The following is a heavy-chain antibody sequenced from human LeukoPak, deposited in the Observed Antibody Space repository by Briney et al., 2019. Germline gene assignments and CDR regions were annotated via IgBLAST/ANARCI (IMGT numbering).Heavy chain of an antibody. CDR2: TSGSGGST. CDR3: AKEKLGSSGWYYFDY. CDR1: GFTFSSYA. J-gene: IGHJ4*02. D-gene: IGHD6-19*01. Sequence: PSGGSLRLSCAASGFTFSSYAMSWVSQAPGKGLEWVSATSGSGGSTYYADSVKGRFPISRDNSKNTLYLQMNSLRAEDTAVYYCAKEKLGSSGWYYFDYWGQGTLVTVSS. V-gene: IGHV3-23*01.